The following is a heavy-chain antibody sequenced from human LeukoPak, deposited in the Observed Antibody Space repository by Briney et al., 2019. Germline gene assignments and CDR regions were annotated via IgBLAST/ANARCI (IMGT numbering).Heavy chain of an antibody. CDR2: ISAGNGNT. J-gene: IGHJ5*02. V-gene: IGHV1-3*01. D-gene: IGHD6-19*01. CDR1: GYTFTSYA. Sequence: ASVKVSCKASGYTFTSYAMHWVRQAPGQRLEWMGWISAGNGNTKYSQKFQGRVTITRDTSASTAYMELSSLRSEDTAVYYCARGPYSSGKTNWFDPWGQGTLVTVSS. CDR3: ARGPYSSGKTNWFDP.